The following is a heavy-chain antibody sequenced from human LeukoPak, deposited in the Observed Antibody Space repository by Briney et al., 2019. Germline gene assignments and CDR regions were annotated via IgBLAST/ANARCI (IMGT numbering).Heavy chain of an antibody. J-gene: IGHJ4*02. CDR1: GGSISSGGYY. D-gene: IGHD3-16*01. Sequence: SETLSLTCTVSGGSISSGGYYWSWIRQHPGKGLEWIGYIYYSGSTYYNPSLKSRVTISVDTSKNQFSLKLSSVTAADTAVYYCARGGSSVKKYYFDYWGQGTLVTVSS. V-gene: IGHV4-31*03. CDR2: IYYSGST. CDR3: ARGGSSVKKYYFDY.